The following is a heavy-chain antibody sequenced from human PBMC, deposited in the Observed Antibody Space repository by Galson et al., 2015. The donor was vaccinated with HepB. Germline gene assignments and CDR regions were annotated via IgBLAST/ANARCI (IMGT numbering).Heavy chain of an antibody. CDR3: AREGRVAITYFDY. CDR2: ISTTSDNK. CDR1: GFTFSSYT. J-gene: IGHJ4*02. V-gene: IGHV3-48*01. Sequence: SLRLSCAASGFTFSSYTMNWVRQAPGKGLEWISYISTTSDNKFSADSVKGRFIISRDNAKNLLYLQMSSLRAEDTAVYYCAREGRVAITYFDYWGQGTLVTVSS. D-gene: IGHD2-15*01.